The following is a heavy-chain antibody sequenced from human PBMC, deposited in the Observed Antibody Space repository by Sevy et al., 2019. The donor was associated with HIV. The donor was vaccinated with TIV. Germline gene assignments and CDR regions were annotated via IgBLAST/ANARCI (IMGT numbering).Heavy chain of an antibody. V-gene: IGHV3-48*03. D-gene: IGHD4-17*01. CDR1: GFPFGSYE. J-gene: IGHJ4*02. Sequence: RGSLRLSCTASGFPFGSYEMNWVRQAPGKGLEWVSYISNSGSAKYYSDSVRGRFTISRDNAKNSLYLQMNSLRAEDTAVYYCARDLPPSATTVAHFDYWGRGTLVTVSS. CDR2: ISNSGSAK. CDR3: ARDLPPSATTVAHFDY.